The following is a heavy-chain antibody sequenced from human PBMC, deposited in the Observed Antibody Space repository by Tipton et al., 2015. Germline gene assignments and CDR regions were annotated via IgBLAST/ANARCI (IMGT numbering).Heavy chain of an antibody. CDR1: GDSISGSSYY. V-gene: IGHV4-39*01. D-gene: IGHD6-13*01. Sequence: TLSLTCTVSGDSISGSSYYWSWIRQHPGKGLEWIGSVYSSGSTYYNPSLKSRVTISVDTSKNQFSLNLTSVTAADTAVYYCARGGVGSSWVDYWGQGTLVTVSS. CDR2: VYSSGST. J-gene: IGHJ4*02. CDR3: ARGGVGSSWVDY.